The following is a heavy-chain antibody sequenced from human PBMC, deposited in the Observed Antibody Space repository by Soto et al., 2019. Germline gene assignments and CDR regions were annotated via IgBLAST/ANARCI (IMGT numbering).Heavy chain of an antibody. CDR1: GFLFDTYG. CDR2: ISYDGSHK. J-gene: IGHJ4*02. V-gene: IGHV3-30*03. Sequence: VQLVESGGGVVQPGRSLRLSCVASGFLFDTYGMHWVRQTPGKGLEWVAIISYDGSHKEYADSVKGRFAISRDNSENTLYLQMNNLGVEDPALYYCATSASRDHWGQGTQVTVSS. CDR3: ATSASRDH. D-gene: IGHD6-6*01.